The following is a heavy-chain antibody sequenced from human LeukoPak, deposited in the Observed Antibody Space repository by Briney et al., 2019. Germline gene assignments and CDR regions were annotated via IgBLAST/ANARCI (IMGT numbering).Heavy chain of an antibody. D-gene: IGHD2-2*01. CDR3: AKDRETSSTRPNWFDS. J-gene: IGHJ5*01. Sequence: GGSLRLSCAASGFRFSTYAISWVRQAPGKGLEWVSGISGRDDSTYYANAVKGRFTISRDNSKNPLYRQMSGLRAEEPAVYYCAKDRETSSTRPNWFDSWGQGTLVTVSS. V-gene: IGHV3-23*01. CDR2: ISGRDDST. CDR1: GFRFSTYA.